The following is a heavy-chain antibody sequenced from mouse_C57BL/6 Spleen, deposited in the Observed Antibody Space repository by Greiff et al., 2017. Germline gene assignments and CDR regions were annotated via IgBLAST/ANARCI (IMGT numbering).Heavy chain of an antibody. J-gene: IGHJ3*01. CDR3: ARQRGFAY. Sequence: DVKLVESGGGLVQPGGSLKLSCAASGFTFSDYYMYWVRQTPEKRLEWVAYISNGGGSTYYPDTVKGRFTISRDNAKNTRYLQMSRLKSEDTAMYYCARQRGFAYWGQGTLVTVSA. CDR2: ISNGGGST. CDR1: GFTFSDYY. V-gene: IGHV5-12*01.